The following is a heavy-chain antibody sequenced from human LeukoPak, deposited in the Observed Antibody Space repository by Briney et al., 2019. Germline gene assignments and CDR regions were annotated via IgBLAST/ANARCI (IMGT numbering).Heavy chain of an antibody. CDR1: GFTFSSYS. J-gene: IGHJ4*02. Sequence: PGGSLRLSCAASGFTFSSYSMNWVRQAPGKGLEWVSYISSSSSTIYYADSVKGRFTISRDNAKNSLYLQMNSLSAEDTAVYYCARNRHGYSGYDHVYYFDYWGQGTLVTVSS. CDR3: ARNRHGYSGYDHVYYFDY. D-gene: IGHD5-12*01. V-gene: IGHV3-48*04. CDR2: ISSSSSTI.